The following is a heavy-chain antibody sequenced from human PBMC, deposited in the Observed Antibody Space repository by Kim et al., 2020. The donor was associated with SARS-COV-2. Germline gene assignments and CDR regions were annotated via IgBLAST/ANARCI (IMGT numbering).Heavy chain of an antibody. Sequence: ASVKVSCKASGYTFTSYGISWVRQAPGQGLEWMGWISAYNGNTNYAQKLQGRVTMTTDTSTSTAYMELRSLRSDDTAVYYCARVEPPKLRYFGWLNLSFFDYWGQGTLVTVSS. D-gene: IGHD3-9*01. V-gene: IGHV1-18*01. CDR2: ISAYNGNT. CDR3: ARVEPPKLRYFGWLNLSFFDY. CDR1: GYTFTSYG. J-gene: IGHJ4*02.